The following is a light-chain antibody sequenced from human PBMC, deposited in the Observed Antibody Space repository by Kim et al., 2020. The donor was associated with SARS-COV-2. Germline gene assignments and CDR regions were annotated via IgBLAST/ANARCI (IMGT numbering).Light chain of an antibody. V-gene: IGKV3-11*01. CDR1: HSIDTR. CDR2: DTS. Sequence: LSPGESATLSCRASHSIDTRLGWYQQKPGQAPRLLIFDTSNRAAGIPARFSGSGSETDFTLTISSLEPEDFAVYYCQQRSNWPLTFGGGTKVDIK. CDR3: QQRSNWPLT. J-gene: IGKJ4*01.